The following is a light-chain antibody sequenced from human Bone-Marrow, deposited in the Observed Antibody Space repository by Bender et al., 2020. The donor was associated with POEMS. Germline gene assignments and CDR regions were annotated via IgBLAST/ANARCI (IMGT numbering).Light chain of an antibody. V-gene: IGLV1-44*01. CDR1: SSNIGTNP. J-gene: IGLJ3*02. CDR2: INN. Sequence: QSVLTQPPYASGTPGQRVPISCSGSSSNIGTNPVNWYQQLPGTALKLPIYINNQRPSGVPDRFSGSKSGTSASLAISGLQSEDEADYYCAAWEDSLNGWVFGGGTKLTVL. CDR3: AAWEDSLNGWV.